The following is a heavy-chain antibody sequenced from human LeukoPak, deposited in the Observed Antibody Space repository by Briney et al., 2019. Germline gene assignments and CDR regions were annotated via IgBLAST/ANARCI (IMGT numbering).Heavy chain of an antibody. D-gene: IGHD3-10*01. CDR1: GFTFSNNW. CDR3: ARGTYGEVDY. Sequence: GGSLRLSCAASGFTFSNNWMTWVRQAPGKGLEWVASVKKDESEKYYVDSVKGRFTISRDNAKNTLYLQMNGLRAEDTAVYYCARGTYGEVDYWGQGTLVTVSS. CDR2: VKKDESEK. J-gene: IGHJ4*02. V-gene: IGHV3-7*01.